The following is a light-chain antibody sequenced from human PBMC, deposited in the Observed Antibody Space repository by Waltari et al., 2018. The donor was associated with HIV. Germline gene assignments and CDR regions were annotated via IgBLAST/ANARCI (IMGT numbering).Light chain of an antibody. Sequence: QSALTQPRSVSGSPGQSVTISCTGTSSDVGGYNYVSWYQQHQGKAPKLMIYDVSKRPSGVPDRFSGSKSGNTASLTISGLQAEDEADYYCCSYAGSSTYVFGTGTKVTVL. CDR1: SSDVGGYNY. V-gene: IGLV2-11*01. CDR2: DVS. J-gene: IGLJ1*01. CDR3: CSYAGSSTYV.